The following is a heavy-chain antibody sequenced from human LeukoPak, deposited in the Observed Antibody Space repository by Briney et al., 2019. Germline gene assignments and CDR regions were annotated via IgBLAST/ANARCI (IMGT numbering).Heavy chain of an antibody. CDR1: GFTFSVYA. CDR2: IRNKANGGTA. J-gene: IGHJ4*02. Sequence: TLRLSCSAGGFTFSVYAVTWVRQAPGPGLEGLGFIRNKANGGTADYAASVKGRFTISRDDSKTIAYLQMNSLKIEDTAVYYCSRAYSTGWLGINDYWGQGAQVTVSS. CDR3: SRAYSTGWLGINDY. V-gene: IGHV3-49*04. D-gene: IGHD6-19*01.